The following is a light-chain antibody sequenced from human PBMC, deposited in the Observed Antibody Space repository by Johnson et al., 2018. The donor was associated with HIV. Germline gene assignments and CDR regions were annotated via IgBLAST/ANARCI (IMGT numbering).Light chain of an antibody. Sequence: QSVFTQPPSVSAAPGQKVTISCSGSSSNIGNNYVSWYQQLPGTAPKLLIYENTERPSGIPDRFSGSKSGTSATLGITGLQTGDEADYYCGTWDSSLSSGFYVFGTGTKVTVL. V-gene: IGLV1-51*02. CDR3: GTWDSSLSSGFYV. CDR2: ENT. CDR1: SSNIGNNY. J-gene: IGLJ1*01.